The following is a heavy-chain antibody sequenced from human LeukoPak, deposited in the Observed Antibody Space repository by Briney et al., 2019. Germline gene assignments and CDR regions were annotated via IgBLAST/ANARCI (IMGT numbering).Heavy chain of an antibody. Sequence: ASVKVSCKASGGTFSSYSISWVRQAPGQGLEWMGGIIPIFDTADYAQKFQGRVTITADESTSTAYMELSSLRSEDTAVFYCARISLGAIWGYYYGMDVWGQGTTVTVSS. V-gene: IGHV1-69*13. J-gene: IGHJ6*02. CDR2: IIPIFDTA. CDR3: ARISLGAIWGYYYGMDV. CDR1: GGTFSSYS. D-gene: IGHD1-26*01.